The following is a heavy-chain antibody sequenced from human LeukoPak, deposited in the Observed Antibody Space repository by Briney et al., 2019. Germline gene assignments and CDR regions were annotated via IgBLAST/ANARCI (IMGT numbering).Heavy chain of an antibody. CDR3: ARDIDYGDSSDY. V-gene: IGHV1-2*02. CDR2: INPNSGGT. J-gene: IGHJ4*02. CDR1: GYTFTGYY. Sequence: ASVKVSCKASGYTFTGYYMHWVRQAPGQGLEWMGWINPNSGGTNYAQKFQGRVTMTRDTSISTAYMELSRLRSDDTAVYYCARDIDYGDSSDYWGQGTLVTVSS. D-gene: IGHD4-17*01.